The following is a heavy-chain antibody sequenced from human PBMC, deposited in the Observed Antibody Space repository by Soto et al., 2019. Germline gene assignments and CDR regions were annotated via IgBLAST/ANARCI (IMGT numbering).Heavy chain of an antibody. Sequence: ASVKVSCKASGGTFSSYAISWVRQAPGQGLEWMGGIVPIFGTANYAQKFQGRVTITADKSTSTAYMELSSLRSEDTAVYYCARIPESYDSSGYYIDYWGQGTLVTVSS. D-gene: IGHD3-22*01. V-gene: IGHV1-69*06. CDR3: ARIPESYDSSGYYIDY. J-gene: IGHJ4*02. CDR2: IVPIFGTA. CDR1: GGTFSSYA.